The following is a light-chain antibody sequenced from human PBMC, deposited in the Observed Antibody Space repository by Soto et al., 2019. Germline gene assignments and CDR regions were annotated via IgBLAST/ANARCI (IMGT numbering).Light chain of an antibody. V-gene: IGKV1-17*03. CDR3: LQHRAYPLT. J-gene: IGKJ4*01. Sequence: IQMTQSPSAMSASVGDRVTITCRASQAISNSLAWFQQKPGEVPRRLIYAASTLQSGVPSRFSGSGSGTEFTLTISSLQPEDYATYYCLQHRAYPLTFGGGTKV. CDR1: QAISNS. CDR2: AAS.